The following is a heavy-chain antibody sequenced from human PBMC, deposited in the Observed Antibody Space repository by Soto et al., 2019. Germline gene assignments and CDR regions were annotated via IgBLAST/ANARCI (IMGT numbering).Heavy chain of an antibody. J-gene: IGHJ4*02. CDR2: IYPGDSDT. CDR3: ARQFPSEDSSGYPPGGIDY. Sequence: EVQLVQSGAEVKKPGESLKISCKGSGYSFTSYWIGWVRQMPGKGLEWMGIIYPGDSDTRYSPSFQGQVTISADKSISTTYLQWSSLKASDTAMYYCARQFPSEDSSGYPPGGIDYWGQGTLVTVSS. V-gene: IGHV5-51*01. D-gene: IGHD3-22*01. CDR1: GYSFTSYW.